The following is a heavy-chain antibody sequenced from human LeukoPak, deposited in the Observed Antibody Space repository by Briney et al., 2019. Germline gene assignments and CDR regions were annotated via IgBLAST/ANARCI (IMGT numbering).Heavy chain of an antibody. CDR3: AKSSSYYDSRSYYSPDYFDY. D-gene: IGHD3-22*01. J-gene: IGHJ4*02. CDR1: AFTFSSYA. Sequence: AGSLSLSCAASAFTFSSYAMLWVRQAPGKGLEWVAVISYDGSNKYYTDSGKGRFTISRDNSKNTVYLQMNSLRADDTAVNYCAKSSSYYDSRSYYSPDYFDYWGQGTLVSVPS. V-gene: IGHV3-30*18. CDR2: ISYDGSNK.